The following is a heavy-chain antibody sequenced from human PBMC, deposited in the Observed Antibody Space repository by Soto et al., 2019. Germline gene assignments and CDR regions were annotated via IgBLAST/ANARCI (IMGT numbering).Heavy chain of an antibody. CDR3: ARDVYGDFPAFDI. CDR1: GGSISSGGYY. V-gene: IGHV4-31*03. Sequence: SETLSLTCTVSGGSISSGGYYWSWIRQHPGKGLEWIGYIYYSGSTYYNPSLKSRVTISVDTSKNQFSLKLSSVTAADTAVYYCARDVYGDFPAFDIWGQGTMVTVSS. D-gene: IGHD4-17*01. J-gene: IGHJ3*02. CDR2: IYYSGST.